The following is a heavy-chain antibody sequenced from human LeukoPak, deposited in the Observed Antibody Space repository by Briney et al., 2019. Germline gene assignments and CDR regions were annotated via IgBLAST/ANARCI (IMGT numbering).Heavy chain of an antibody. CDR2: MNPNSGNT. D-gene: IGHD5-24*01. J-gene: IGHJ4*02. CDR1: GYTFTSYD. CDR3: ARVIGWLQLGYFDY. V-gene: IGHV1-8*01. Sequence: ASVKVSCKASGYTFTSYDINWVRQATGQGLEWMGWMNPNSGNTGYAQKFQGRVTMTRNTSISTAYMELSSLRSEDTAVYYCARVIGWLQLGYFDYWGQGTLVTVSS.